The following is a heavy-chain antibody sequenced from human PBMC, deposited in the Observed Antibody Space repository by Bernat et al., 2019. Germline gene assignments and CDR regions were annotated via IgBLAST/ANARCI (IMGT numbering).Heavy chain of an antibody. D-gene: IGHD3-10*01. CDR1: GGSISSGGYY. Sequence: QVQLQESGPGLVKPSQTLSLTCTVSGGSISSGGYYWSWIRQHPGKGLEWIGYIYYSGSTYYNPSLKSRVTISVDTSKNQFSLKLSSVTAADTAVYYCARIRITMVQGVISDWFDPGGQGTLVTVSS. CDR3: ARIRITMVQGVISDWFDP. J-gene: IGHJ5*02. V-gene: IGHV4-31*03. CDR2: IYYSGST.